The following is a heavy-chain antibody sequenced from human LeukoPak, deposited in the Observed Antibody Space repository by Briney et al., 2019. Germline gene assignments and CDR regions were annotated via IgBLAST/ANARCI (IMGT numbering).Heavy chain of an antibody. CDR1: GFPFNSYA. J-gene: IGHJ6*03. CDR3: AREPPESYYYYYYMDV. D-gene: IGHD1-14*01. Sequence: GGSLRLSCAASGFPFNSYAMSWVRQAPGKGLEWVSSISSSSSYIYNADSVKGRFTISRDNAKNSLYLQMNSLRAEDTAVYYCAREPPESYYYYYYMDVWGKGTTVTVSS. V-gene: IGHV3-21*01. CDR2: ISSSSSYI.